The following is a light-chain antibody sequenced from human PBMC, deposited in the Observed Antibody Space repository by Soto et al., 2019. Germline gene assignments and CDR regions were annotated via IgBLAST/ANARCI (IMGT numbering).Light chain of an antibody. CDR1: SGHSTYA. Sequence: QLVLTQSPSASASLGASVKLTCTLSSGHSTYAIAWHQQQPEKGPRYLMKVNTDGSHNKGDGIPDRFSGSSSGADRYLTISSLQSEDEADYYCQTWTTGIQVFGGGTKLTVL. V-gene: IGLV4-69*01. J-gene: IGLJ3*02. CDR3: QTWTTGIQV. CDR2: VNTDGSH.